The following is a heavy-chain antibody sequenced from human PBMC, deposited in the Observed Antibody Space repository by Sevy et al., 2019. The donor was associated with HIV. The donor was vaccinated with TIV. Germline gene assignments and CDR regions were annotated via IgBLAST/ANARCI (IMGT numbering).Heavy chain of an antibody. CDR2: ISFDATNK. CDR1: GFTFNRYS. Sequence: GGSLRLSCAASGFTFNRYSMHWVRQAPGKGLEWVATISFDATNKHYPDSVKGRFTISRDNFQNSLFLQMDSLRPEDXXXXXXXXXXXXXXVAEYFQNWGQGTLVTVSS. CDR3: XXXXXXXXVAEYFQN. V-gene: IGHV3-30-3*01. J-gene: IGHJ1*01.